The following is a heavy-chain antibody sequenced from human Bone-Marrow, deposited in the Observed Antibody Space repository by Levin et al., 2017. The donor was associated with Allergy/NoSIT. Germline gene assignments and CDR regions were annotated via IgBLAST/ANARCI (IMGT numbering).Heavy chain of an antibody. CDR1: GFTFSSYW. CDR3: ARDRDYGGNRFDY. D-gene: IGHD4-23*01. CDR2: INSDGSYT. V-gene: IGHV3-74*01. Sequence: GGSLRLSCTASGFTFSSYWMHWVRQGPGKGLVWVSRINSDGSYTNYADPVKGRFTISRDNAKNTLYLQLNSLRAEDTAVYYCARDRDYGGNRFDYWGQGTLVTVSS. J-gene: IGHJ4*02.